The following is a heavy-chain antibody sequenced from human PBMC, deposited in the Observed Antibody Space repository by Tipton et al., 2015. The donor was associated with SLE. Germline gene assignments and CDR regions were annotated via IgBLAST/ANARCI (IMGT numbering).Heavy chain of an antibody. CDR3: ARDRSRHLGDYFDY. V-gene: IGHV3-11*05. Sequence: SLRLSCAASGFTVSSNYMSWVRQAPEKGLEWVSYISGSTSYTNYADSVKGRFTISRDNAKNSLYLQMNSLRAEDTAVYYCARDRSRHLGDYFDYWGQGTLVTVSS. CDR1: GFTVSSNY. CDR2: ISGSTSYT. D-gene: IGHD3-16*01. J-gene: IGHJ4*02.